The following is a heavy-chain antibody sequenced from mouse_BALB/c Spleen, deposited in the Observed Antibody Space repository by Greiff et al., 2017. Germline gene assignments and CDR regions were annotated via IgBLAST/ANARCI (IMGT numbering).Heavy chain of an antibody. CDR2: IWAGGST. J-gene: IGHJ3*01. CDR1: GFSLTSYG. Sequence: QVQLQQSGPGLVAPSQSLSITCTVSGFSLTSYGVHWVRQPPGKGLEWLGVIWAGGSTNYNSALMSRLSISKDNSKSQVFLKMNSLQTDDTAMYYCARDRTTAPFAYWGQGTLVTVSA. V-gene: IGHV2-9*02. D-gene: IGHD1-2*01. CDR3: ARDRTTAPFAY.